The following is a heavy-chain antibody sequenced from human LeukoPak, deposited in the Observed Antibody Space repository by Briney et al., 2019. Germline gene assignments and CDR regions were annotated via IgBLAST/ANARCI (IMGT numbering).Heavy chain of an antibody. D-gene: IGHD3-22*01. J-gene: IGHJ6*04. CDR1: GFTFSNYN. V-gene: IGHV3-48*04. CDR2: ITGSSSSI. CDR3: AREAGYYYDKMDV. Sequence: GGSLRLSCAASGFTFSNYNMNWVRQAPGKGLEWISYITGSSSSIYYADSVKGRFTISRDNAKNSLYLQMNSLRAEDTAVYYCAREAGYYYDKMDVWGKGTTVTISS.